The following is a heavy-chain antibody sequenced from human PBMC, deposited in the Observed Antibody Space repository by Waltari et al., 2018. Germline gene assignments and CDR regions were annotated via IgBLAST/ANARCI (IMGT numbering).Heavy chain of an antibody. D-gene: IGHD1-26*01. J-gene: IGHJ4*02. Sequence: EVQLXQSXXEVXKPXESMXISCKAAGXSIPTNWNGWVRQMPGKGMEWIVNIYPDXSDARXSPSFQGRVTXSADKSITTAYLQWSSLXDSDTATYXCARLXPLGGSYQPFDXWGQGTLVSVSS. V-gene: IGHV5-51*01. CDR1: GXSIPTNW. CDR2: IYPDXSDA. CDR3: ARLXPLGGSYQPFDX.